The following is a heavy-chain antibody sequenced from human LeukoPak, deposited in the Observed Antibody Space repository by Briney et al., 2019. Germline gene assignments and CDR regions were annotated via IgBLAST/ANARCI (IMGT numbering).Heavy chain of an antibody. CDR3: TRASVVGVTGLPDY. V-gene: IGHV3-49*04. CDR2: IRNKAYGATP. CDR1: GFTFGDYA. J-gene: IGHJ4*02. D-gene: IGHD3-16*01. Sequence: GGSLRLSCTASGFTFGDYAMTWVRQAPGKGLEWVGFIRNKAYGATPEYAASLKGRFTISRDDSNSIAYLQMNSLKTEDTAVYYCTRASVVGVTGLPDYWGQGTLVTVSS.